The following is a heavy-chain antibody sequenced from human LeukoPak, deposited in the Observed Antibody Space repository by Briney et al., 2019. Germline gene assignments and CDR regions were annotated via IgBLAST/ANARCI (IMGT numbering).Heavy chain of an antibody. V-gene: IGHV3-72*01. CDR1: GFTFSDHH. CDR3: TRVLTTDRGWYTFEF. Sequence: GGSLRLSCEGSGFTFSDHHMDWVRQAPGMGLEWVGRGPARNKPNSCSTQYATSVRGRFTISRDDSKNSLYLQISSLTTEDTAMYDCTRVLTTDRGWYTFEFWGQGVLVTVSS. D-gene: IGHD6-19*01. J-gene: IGHJ4*02. CDR2: ARNKPNSCST.